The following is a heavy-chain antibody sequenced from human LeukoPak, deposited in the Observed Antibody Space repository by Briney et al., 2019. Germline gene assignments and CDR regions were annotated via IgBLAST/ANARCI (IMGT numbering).Heavy chain of an antibody. V-gene: IGHV1-18*01. Sequence: ASVKVSCKASGYTFTTYGISWVRQAPGQGLEWLGWISGDNGDTNYAQKLQGRVTMTTDTSTSTAYMELRSLRSDDTAVYYCATVRYYYGSGSYSRARYYFDYWGQGTLVTVSS. CDR1: GYTFTTYG. D-gene: IGHD3-10*01. J-gene: IGHJ4*02. CDR2: ISGDNGDT. CDR3: ATVRYYYGSGSYSRARYYFDY.